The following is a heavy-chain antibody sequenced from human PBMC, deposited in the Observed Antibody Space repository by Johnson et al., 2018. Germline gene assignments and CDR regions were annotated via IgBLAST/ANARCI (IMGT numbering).Heavy chain of an antibody. D-gene: IGHD2-15*01. Sequence: VQLVESGAEVKKPGSSVKVSCKASGGSFSSYTVTWVRQTPGQGLEWMGAIVPMFGSVKYAQKFQGRVTITADESTATAYMELSSLQSEDTAVYYCTSGHDSYAFDIWGQGTMVTVSS. V-gene: IGHV1-69*01. CDR1: GGSFSSYT. J-gene: IGHJ3*02. CDR3: TSGHDSYAFDI. CDR2: IVPMFGSV.